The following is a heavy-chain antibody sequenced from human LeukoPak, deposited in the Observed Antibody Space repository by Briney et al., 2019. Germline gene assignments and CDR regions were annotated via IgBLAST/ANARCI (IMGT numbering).Heavy chain of an antibody. J-gene: IGHJ4*02. Sequence: PGRSLRLSCAASGFTFSSYGMHWVRQAPGKGLEWVAVIWYDGSNKYYADSVKGRFTISRDNSKNTLYLQMNSLRAEDTAVYYCARESGYDIDFDYWGQGTLVTVSS. V-gene: IGHV3-33*01. CDR2: IWYDGSNK. D-gene: IGHD5-12*01. CDR3: ARESGYDIDFDY. CDR1: GFTFSSYG.